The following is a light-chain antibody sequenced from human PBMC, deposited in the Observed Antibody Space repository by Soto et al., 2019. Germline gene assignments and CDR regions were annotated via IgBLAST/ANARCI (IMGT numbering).Light chain of an antibody. V-gene: IGLV2-14*02. CDR2: EVT. CDR1: SSDVGSHNF. CDR3: SSYTTISTVV. J-gene: IGLJ2*01. Sequence: QSALTQPASVSGSPGQSITISCTGTSSDVGSHNFVSWYQQRPGKAPQLMIFEVTKRPSGVSTRFSGSKSGNTASLTISGLQADDEAAYYCSSYTTISTVVFGGGTKLTVL.